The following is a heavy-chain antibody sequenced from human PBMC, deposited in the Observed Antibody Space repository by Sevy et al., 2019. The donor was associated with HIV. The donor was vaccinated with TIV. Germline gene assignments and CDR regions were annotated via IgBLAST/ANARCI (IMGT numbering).Heavy chain of an antibody. CDR2: TRNKVDGYTT. D-gene: IGHD6-13*01. CDR1: GFTFSDHY. CDR3: ATHAGIAAAGRVFDY. V-gene: IGHV3-72*01. J-gene: IGHJ4*02. Sequence: GGSLRLSCVASGFTFSDHYMEWVRQAPGKGLEWVGRTRNKVDGYTTEYAASVKGRVTISRDESKNSLYVQMNSLKAEDTAVYYCATHAGIAAAGRVFDYWGQGTLVTVSS.